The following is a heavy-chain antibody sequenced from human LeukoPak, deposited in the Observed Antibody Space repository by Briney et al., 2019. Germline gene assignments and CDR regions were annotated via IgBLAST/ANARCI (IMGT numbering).Heavy chain of an antibody. CDR3: ARDQEGFDY. J-gene: IGHJ4*02. V-gene: IGHV1-46*01. CDR1: GYIFTSNY. CDR2: IYPRDGST. Sequence: GASVKVSCKASGYIFTSNYIHWVRQAPGQGLEWMGMIYPRDGSTSYAQKFQGRVTVTGDTSTSTVHMELSGLRSEDTAVYYCARDQEGFDYWGQGTLVTVSS.